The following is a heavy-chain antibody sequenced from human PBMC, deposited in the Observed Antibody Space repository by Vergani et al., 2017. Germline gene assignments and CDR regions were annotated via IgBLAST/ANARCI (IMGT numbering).Heavy chain of an antibody. CDR3: ARWTLGGGTGVLDAFDI. J-gene: IGHJ3*02. D-gene: IGHD3-16*01. V-gene: IGHV3-9*01. CDR1: GFTFDDYA. CDR2: ISWNSGSI. Sequence: EVQLVESGGGLVQPGRSLRLSCAASGFTFDDYAMHWVRQAPGKGLEWVSGISWNSGSIGYADSVKGRFTISRDNAKNSLYLQMNSLRAEDTALYYCARWTLGGGTGVLDAFDIWGQGTMVTVSS.